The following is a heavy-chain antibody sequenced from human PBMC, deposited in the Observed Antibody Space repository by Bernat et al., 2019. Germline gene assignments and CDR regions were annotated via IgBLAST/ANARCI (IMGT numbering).Heavy chain of an antibody. CDR2: IYYSGST. J-gene: IGHJ5*02. Sequence: QLQLQESGPGLVKPSETLSLTCTVSGGSISSSSYYWGWIRQPPGKGLEWIGSIYYSGSTYYNPSLKSRVTISVDTSKNQFSLKLSSVTAADTAVYYCARQDGGLICGWFDPWGQGTLVTVSS. V-gene: IGHV4-39*01. CDR3: ARQDGGLICGWFDP. D-gene: IGHD2-15*01. CDR1: GGSISSSSYY.